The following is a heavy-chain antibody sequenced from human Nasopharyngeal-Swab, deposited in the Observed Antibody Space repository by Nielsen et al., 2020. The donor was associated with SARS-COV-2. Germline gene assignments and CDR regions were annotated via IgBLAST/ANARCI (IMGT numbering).Heavy chain of an antibody. J-gene: IGHJ4*02. Sequence: WIRQPPGTGLEWIGEIYHSGSTNYNPSLKSRVTISVDKSKNQFSLKLSSVTAADTAVYYCARGRRDIVVVVAAKTYYFDYWGQGTLVTVSS. V-gene: IGHV4-4*02. D-gene: IGHD2-15*01. CDR2: IYHSGST. CDR3: ARGRRDIVVVVAAKTYYFDY.